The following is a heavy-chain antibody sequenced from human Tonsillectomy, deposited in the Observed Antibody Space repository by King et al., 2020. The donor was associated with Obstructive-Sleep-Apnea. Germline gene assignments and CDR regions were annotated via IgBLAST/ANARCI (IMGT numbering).Heavy chain of an antibody. CDR3: ARDLYYYDSSGYYQYGMDV. CDR2: IYQSGST. Sequence: QLQESGPGLVKPSGTLSLTCGVSGGSISSSNWWSWVRQPPGKGREWIGVIYQSGSTNYNPSRKSRGTILVDKSKNQFSLKLRSVTAADTAGYYCARDLYYYDSSGYYQYGMDVWGHGTTVTVSS. J-gene: IGHJ6*02. CDR1: GGSISSSNW. V-gene: IGHV4-4*02. D-gene: IGHD3-22*01.